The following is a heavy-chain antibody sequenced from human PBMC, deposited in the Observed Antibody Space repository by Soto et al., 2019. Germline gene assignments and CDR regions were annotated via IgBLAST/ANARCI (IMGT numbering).Heavy chain of an antibody. D-gene: IGHD2-15*01. CDR2: INPNRGGT. CDR3: AGGLGYCSGGSCYAS. J-gene: IGHJ5*02. CDR1: GYTFTGYY. V-gene: IGHV1-2*04. Sequence: QVQLGQSGAEVKKPGASVNVSCKASGYTFTGYYMHWVRQAPGQGLEWLGWINPNRGGTNYAQKFLGLVTMTRDTCISTASLEVRRLRSDDTAVYYCAGGLGYCSGGSCYASWGEGPLVTVSS.